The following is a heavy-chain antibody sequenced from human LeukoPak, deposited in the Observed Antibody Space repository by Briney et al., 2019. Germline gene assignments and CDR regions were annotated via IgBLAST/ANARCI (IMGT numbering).Heavy chain of an antibody. Sequence: SVKVSCKASGGTFSSYAISWVRQAPGQGLEWMGGIIPIFGTANHAQKFQGRVTITADKSTSTAYMELSSLRSEDTAVYYCARCPYYYGSGSKTPQYYFDYWGQGTLVTVSS. CDR1: GGTFSSYA. V-gene: IGHV1-69*06. J-gene: IGHJ4*02. D-gene: IGHD3-10*01. CDR2: IIPIFGTA. CDR3: ARCPYYYGSGSKTPQYYFDY.